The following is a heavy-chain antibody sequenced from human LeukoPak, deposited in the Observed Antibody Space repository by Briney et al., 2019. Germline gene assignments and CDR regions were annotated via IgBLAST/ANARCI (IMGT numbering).Heavy chain of an antibody. V-gene: IGHV3-15*01. J-gene: IGHJ4*02. CDR2: IKSKTDGGTT. D-gene: IGHD2-15*01. CDR3: TTALIVVVVAATPRPYYFDY. CDR1: GFTFSNAW. Sequence: GGSLRLSCAASGFTFSNAWMSWVRQAPGKGLEWVGRIKSKTDGGTTDYAAPVKGRFTISRDDSKNTLYLQMNSLKTEDTAVYYCTTALIVVVVAATPRPYYFDYWGQGTLVTVSS.